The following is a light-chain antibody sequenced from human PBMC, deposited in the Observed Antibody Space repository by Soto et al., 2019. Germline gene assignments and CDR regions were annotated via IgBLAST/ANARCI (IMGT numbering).Light chain of an antibody. V-gene: IGKV3-11*01. J-gene: IGKJ2*01. CDR2: DAS. Sequence: VMTQSPATLSVSPGERATLSCRASQSVSSYLAWYQQKPGQAPRLLIYDASNRATGIPARFSGSGSGTDFTLTISSLEPEDFAVYYCQQRSNWPPYTFGQGTKVDIK. CDR1: QSVSSY. CDR3: QQRSNWPPYT.